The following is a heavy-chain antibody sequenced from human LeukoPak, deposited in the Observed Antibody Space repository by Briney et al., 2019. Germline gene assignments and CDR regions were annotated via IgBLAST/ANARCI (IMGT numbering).Heavy chain of an antibody. V-gene: IGHV3-7*04. Sequence: GGSLRLSCAASGFTFSSYWMSWVRQAPGKGLEWVANIKQDGSEKYYVDSVKGRFTISRDNAKNSLYLQMNSLRAEDTAVYYCAKDNGSPSLVVVLVATAPDYWGQGTLVTVSS. CDR1: GFTFSSYW. D-gene: IGHD2-15*01. CDR3: AKDNGSPSLVVVLVATAPDY. J-gene: IGHJ4*02. CDR2: IKQDGSEK.